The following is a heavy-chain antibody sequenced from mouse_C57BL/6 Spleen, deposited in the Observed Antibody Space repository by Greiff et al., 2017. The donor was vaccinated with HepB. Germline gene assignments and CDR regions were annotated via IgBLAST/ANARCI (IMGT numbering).Heavy chain of an antibody. V-gene: IGHV1-9*01. CDR1: GYTFTGYW. Sequence: QVQLQQSGAELMKPGASVKLSCKATGYTFTGYWIEWVKQRPGHGLEWIGEILPGSGSTNYTEKFKGKATFTADTSSNTAYMQLSSLTTEDSAIYYCARREGFVAEVYWGQGTLVTVSA. D-gene: IGHD3-2*02. CDR3: ARREGFVAEVY. CDR2: ILPGSGST. J-gene: IGHJ3*01.